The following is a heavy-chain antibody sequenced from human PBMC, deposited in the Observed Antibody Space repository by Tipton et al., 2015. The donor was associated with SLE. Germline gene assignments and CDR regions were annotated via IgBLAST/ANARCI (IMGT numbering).Heavy chain of an antibody. CDR2: IYYTGSS. J-gene: IGHJ4*02. D-gene: IGHD3-16*01. CDR1: GDSISSGTYY. Sequence: TLSLTCTVSGDSISSGTYYWGWIRQPPGKGLEWIGNIYYTGSSYYNPSLKSRVTISVDMSQNQFSLKLRSVSAADTAVYYCARHWGAYENPYYFDYWGQGTLVTVSS. V-gene: IGHV4-39*07. CDR3: ARHWGAYENPYYFDY.